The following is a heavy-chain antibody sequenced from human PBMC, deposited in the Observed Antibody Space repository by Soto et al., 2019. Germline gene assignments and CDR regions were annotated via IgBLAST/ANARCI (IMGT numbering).Heavy chain of an antibody. D-gene: IGHD3-3*01. J-gene: IGHJ5*02. CDR2: INHSGST. V-gene: IGHV4-34*01. CDR1: GGSFSGYY. CDR3: ARGEGANYDFCSPIDWFDP. Sequence: QVQLQQWGAGLLKPSETLSLTCAVYGGSFSGYYWSWIRQHPGKGLEWIGEINHSGSTNYKPSLKSRVTVSVDTSKNQFSLKRSAVTAADTAVYYCARGEGANYDFCSPIDWFDPWGQGTLVTVSS.